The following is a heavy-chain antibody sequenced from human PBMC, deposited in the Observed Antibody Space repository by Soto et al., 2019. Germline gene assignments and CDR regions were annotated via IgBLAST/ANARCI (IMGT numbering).Heavy chain of an antibody. D-gene: IGHD5-18*01. J-gene: IGHJ4*02. CDR3: ATVDTAMVFQVRDGYPLEFDY. V-gene: IGHV4-34*01. CDR2: INHSGST. Sequence: SETLSVTCAVYGGSFSGYCWSWIRQPPGKGLEWIGEINHSGSTNYNPSLKSRVTISVDTSKNQFSLKLSSVTAADTAVYYCATVDTAMVFQVRDGYPLEFDYWGQGTLVTVSS. CDR1: GGSFSGYC.